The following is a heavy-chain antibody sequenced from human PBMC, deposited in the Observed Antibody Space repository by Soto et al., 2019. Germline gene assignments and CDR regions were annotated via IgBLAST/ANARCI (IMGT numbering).Heavy chain of an antibody. CDR3: ITSDYYDSSGYYYDAFDI. J-gene: IGHJ3*02. D-gene: IGHD3-22*01. V-gene: IGHV3-49*04. CDR1: GFTFGDYS. Sequence: GGSLRLSCTASGFTFGDYSISWVRQAPGKGLEWVGFIRSKAYGGTTEYAASVKGRFTISRDDSKSIAYLQMNSLKTEDTAVYYCITSDYYDSSGYYYDAFDILGQGTMVTV. CDR2: IRSKAYGGTT.